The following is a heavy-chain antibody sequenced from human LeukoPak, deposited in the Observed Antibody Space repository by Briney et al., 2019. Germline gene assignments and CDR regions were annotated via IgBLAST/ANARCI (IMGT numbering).Heavy chain of an antibody. CDR2: ISYDGSNK. Sequence: QPGRSLRLSCAAPGFTFSSYAMHWVRQAPGKGLERVAVISYDGSNKYYADSVKGRFTISRDNSKNTLYLQMNSLRAEDTAVYYCARGRDHWGAFDIWGQGTMVTVSS. CDR3: ARGRDHWGAFDI. D-gene: IGHD3-16*01. J-gene: IGHJ3*02. V-gene: IGHV3-30-3*01. CDR1: GFTFSSYA.